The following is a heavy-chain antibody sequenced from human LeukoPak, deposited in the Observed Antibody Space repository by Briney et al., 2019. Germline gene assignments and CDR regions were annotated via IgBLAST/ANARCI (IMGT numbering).Heavy chain of an antibody. CDR1: GYSFTSYW. V-gene: IGHV5-51*01. D-gene: IGHD3-9*01. CDR3: ARHETVLRYFNSPAPTDY. CDR2: IYPGDSDT. J-gene: IGHJ4*02. Sequence: GESLKISCKGSGYSFTSYWIAWVRQMPGKGLEWMGIIYPGDSDTRYSPSFQGQVTISADKSISTAYLQWSSLKASDTAIYYCARHETVLRYFNSPAPTDYWGQGTLVTVSS.